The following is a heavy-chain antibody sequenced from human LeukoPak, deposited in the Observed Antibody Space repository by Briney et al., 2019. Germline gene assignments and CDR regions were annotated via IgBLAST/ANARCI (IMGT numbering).Heavy chain of an antibody. Sequence: GGSLRLSCAASGFTFSSYAMHWVRQAPGKGLEWVAVISYDGSNKYYADSVKGRFTISRDNSKNTLYLQMNSLRAEDTAVYYCARGLGYYDSSVMDAFDIWGQGTMVTVSS. CDR3: ARGLGYYDSSVMDAFDI. J-gene: IGHJ3*02. CDR1: GFTFSSYA. V-gene: IGHV3-30-3*01. D-gene: IGHD3-22*01. CDR2: ISYDGSNK.